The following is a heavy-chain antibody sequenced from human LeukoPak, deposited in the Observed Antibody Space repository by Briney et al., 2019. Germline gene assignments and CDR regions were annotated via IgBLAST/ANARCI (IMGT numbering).Heavy chain of an antibody. CDR3: AREKYYYDSSGYYRVIDY. CDR2: ISSSSSTI. Sequence: GGSLRLSCAASGFTFSSYSMNWVRQAPGKGLEWVSYISSSSSTIYYADSVKGRFTISRDNAKNSLYLQMNSLRAEDTAVYYCAREKYYYDSSGYYRVIDYWGQGTLVTVPS. CDR1: GFTFSSYS. J-gene: IGHJ4*02. D-gene: IGHD3-22*01. V-gene: IGHV3-48*01.